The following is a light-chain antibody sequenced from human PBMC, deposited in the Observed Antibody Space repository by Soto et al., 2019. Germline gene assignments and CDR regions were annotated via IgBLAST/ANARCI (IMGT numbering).Light chain of an antibody. V-gene: IGKV1-12*01. CDR1: QAIGGS. CDR2: SAS. Sequence: DIQMTQSPTFLSASVGDRVTITCRASQAIGGSLAWYQQKPGKAPDLLVYSASTVLPGVPSRFSGSGSGTDFTLTINGLQSEDFVTYFCQQAHSFPLTFGGGTKV. J-gene: IGKJ4*01. CDR3: QQAHSFPLT.